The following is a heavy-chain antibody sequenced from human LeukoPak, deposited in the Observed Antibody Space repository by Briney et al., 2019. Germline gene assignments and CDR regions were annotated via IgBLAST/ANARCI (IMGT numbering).Heavy chain of an antibody. D-gene: IGHD6-19*01. CDR3: AREDIAVAAVGVDY. Sequence: GGSLRLSCAASGFTFSSYNMNWVRQAPGKGLEWVSSISTSSIYIYYADSVKGRFTISRDNAKNSLYLQMNSLRADDTAVYYCAREDIAVAAVGVDYWGQGTLVTVSS. CDR1: GFTFSSYN. J-gene: IGHJ4*02. CDR2: ISTSSIYI. V-gene: IGHV3-21*01.